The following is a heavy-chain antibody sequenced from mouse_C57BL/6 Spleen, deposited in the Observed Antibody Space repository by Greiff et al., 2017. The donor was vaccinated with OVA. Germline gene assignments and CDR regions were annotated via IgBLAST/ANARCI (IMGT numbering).Heavy chain of an antibody. CDR3: ARRYSNYWYFDV. CDR1: GYTFTDYY. Sequence: VQLQQSGPELVKPGASVKISCKASGYTFTDYYMNWVKQSHGKSLEWIGDINPNNGGTSYNQKFKGKATLTVDKSSSTAYMELRSLTSEDSAVYYCARRYSNYWYFDVWGTGTTVTVSS. J-gene: IGHJ1*03. D-gene: IGHD2-5*01. V-gene: IGHV1-26*01. CDR2: INPNNGGT.